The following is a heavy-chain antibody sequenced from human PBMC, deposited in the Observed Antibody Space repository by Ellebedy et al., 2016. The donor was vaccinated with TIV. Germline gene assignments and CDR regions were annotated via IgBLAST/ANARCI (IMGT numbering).Heavy chain of an antibody. D-gene: IGHD1-1*01. CDR1: GFTFRSYW. CDR2: IDNDGRNT. Sequence: GGSLRLXCSVSGFTFRSYWMHWFRQVPGKGLVWVSRIDNDGRNTYYADSVKGRFTISRDNSENTLYLQMNSLRVEDTAMYYCARDRGTTSQNGWYFDSWGQGALVTVSS. J-gene: IGHJ4*02. V-gene: IGHV3-74*01. CDR3: ARDRGTTSQNGWYFDS.